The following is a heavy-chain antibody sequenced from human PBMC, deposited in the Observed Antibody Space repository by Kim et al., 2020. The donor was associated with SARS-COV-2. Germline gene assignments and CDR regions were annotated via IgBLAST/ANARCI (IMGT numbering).Heavy chain of an antibody. J-gene: IGHJ3*02. V-gene: IGHV3-30*18. D-gene: IGHD3-22*01. Sequence: GGSLRLSCAASGFTFSSYGMHWVRQAPGNGLEWVAVISYDGSNKYYADSVKGRFTISRDNSKNTLYLQMNSLRAEDTAVYYCAKPEEYYDSSGYPDAFDIWGQGTMVTVSS. CDR2: ISYDGSNK. CDR1: GFTFSSYG. CDR3: AKPEEYYDSSGYPDAFDI.